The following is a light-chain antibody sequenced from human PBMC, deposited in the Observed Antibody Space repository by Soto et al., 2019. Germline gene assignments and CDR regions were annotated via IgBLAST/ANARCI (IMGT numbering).Light chain of an antibody. J-gene: IGKJ1*01. CDR1: QGISRS. Sequence: DIQITHSPSSVSASVVDRVTISFQASQGISRSLAWYQQKPGKAPKLLIYAASSLQSGVPSRFSGSGSGTEFTLTISSLQPEDFATYYCQQSYSTPPVTFGQGTKVDIK. CDR2: AAS. CDR3: QQSYSTPPVT. V-gene: IGKV1-12*01.